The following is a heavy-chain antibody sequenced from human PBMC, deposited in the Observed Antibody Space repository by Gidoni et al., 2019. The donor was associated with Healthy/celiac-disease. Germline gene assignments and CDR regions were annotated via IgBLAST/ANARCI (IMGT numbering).Heavy chain of an antibody. D-gene: IGHD3-22*01. J-gene: IGHJ3*02. CDR3: ARVLPTMIVVVIGAFDI. V-gene: IGHV1-18*01. CDR2: ISAYNGNT. CDR1: GYTFTSYG. Sequence: QVQLVQSGAEVKKPGASVKVYCKASGYTFTSYGISWVRQAPGQGLEWMGWISAYNGNTNYAQKLQGRVTMTTDTSTSTAYMELRSLRSDDTAVYYCARVLPTMIVVVIGAFDIWGQGTMVTVSS.